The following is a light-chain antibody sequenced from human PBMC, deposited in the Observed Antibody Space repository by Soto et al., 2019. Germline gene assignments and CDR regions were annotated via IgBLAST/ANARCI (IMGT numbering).Light chain of an antibody. Sequence: DIQMTQSPSSLSASVGDRVTITCRASQSISKYLNWFQQKPGTAPKVLISAASSLQSGVPSTFSGSGSGTDFTLTISNVQPEDFATYYCQQTYSILITFGQGTRLEIK. J-gene: IGKJ5*01. V-gene: IGKV1-39*01. CDR3: QQTYSILIT. CDR2: AAS. CDR1: QSISKY.